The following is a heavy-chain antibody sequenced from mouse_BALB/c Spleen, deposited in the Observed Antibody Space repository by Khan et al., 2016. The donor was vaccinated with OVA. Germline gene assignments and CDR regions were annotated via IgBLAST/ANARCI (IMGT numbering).Heavy chain of an antibody. J-gene: IGHJ1*01. D-gene: IGHD1-1*01. CDR3: TKGRYYEWYFDV. CDR1: GYSITSDYA. CDR2: ISYNGST. Sequence: EVQLVESGPGLVKPSQSLSLTCTVTGYSITSDYAWNWIRQFPGNKLEWLGYISYNGSTTYNPSLKSRISLPRDTSKNQFFLQLNSVTAEDTATYYCTKGRYYEWYFDVWGAGTTVTVSS. V-gene: IGHV3-2*02.